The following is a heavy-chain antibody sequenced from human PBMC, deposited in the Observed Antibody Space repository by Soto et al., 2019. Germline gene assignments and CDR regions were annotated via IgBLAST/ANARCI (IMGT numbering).Heavy chain of an antibody. V-gene: IGHV1-69*17. CDR1: GGTFSNYA. CDR3: ARPLYYYDSSGYYVTSEYFQH. D-gene: IGHD3-22*01. J-gene: IGHJ1*01. Sequence: QVQLVQSGAEVKKPGSSVKVSCKASGGTFSNYAISWVRQAPGQGLEWMGGIIPSFGIANYAQNFQDRVTITADKSTSTAYLELRSLRSEDTAVYYCARPLYYYDSSGYYVTSEYFQHWGQGTLVTVSS. CDR2: IIPSFGIA.